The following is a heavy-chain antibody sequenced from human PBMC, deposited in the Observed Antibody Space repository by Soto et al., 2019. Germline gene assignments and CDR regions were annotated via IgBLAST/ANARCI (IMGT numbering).Heavy chain of an antibody. CDR2: IKSKTDYGTT. CDR3: TTDGPVTAPGDY. CDR1: GFTFTNAW. J-gene: IGHJ4*02. D-gene: IGHD3-16*01. V-gene: IGHV3-15*07. Sequence: EVQLVESGGGLVKPGGSLRLSCAASGFTFTNAWMNWVRQAPGKGLEWVGRIKSKTDYGTTDYAAPVKGRFPISKDDSKNTLYLQMNSLKTENTAVYYGTTDGPVTAPGDYWGQGTLVTVSS.